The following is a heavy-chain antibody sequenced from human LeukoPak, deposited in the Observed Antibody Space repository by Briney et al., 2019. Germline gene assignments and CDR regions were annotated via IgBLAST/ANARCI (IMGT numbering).Heavy chain of an antibody. CDR1: GFTFSSYG. CDR3: AILDSSGYYSGY. J-gene: IGHJ4*02. Sequence: PGGPLRLSCAASGFTFSSYGMHWVRQAPGKGLEWVAVISYDGSNKYYADSVKGRFTISRDNSKNTLYLQMNRLRAEDTAVYYCAILDSSGYYSGYWGQGTLVTVSS. CDR2: ISYDGSNK. D-gene: IGHD3-22*01. V-gene: IGHV3-30*03.